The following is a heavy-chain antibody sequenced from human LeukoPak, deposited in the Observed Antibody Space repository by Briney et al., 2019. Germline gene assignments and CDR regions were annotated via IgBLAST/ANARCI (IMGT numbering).Heavy chain of an antibody. Sequence: ASVKVSCKASGYTFTSYGISWVRQAPGQGLEWMGWINPNSGGTNYAQKFQGRVTMTRDTSISTAYMELSRLRSDDTAVYYCAKGSGRLDAFDIWGQGTMVTVSS. CDR3: AKGSGRLDAFDI. CDR1: GYTFTSYG. V-gene: IGHV1-2*02. CDR2: INPNSGGT. D-gene: IGHD3-10*01. J-gene: IGHJ3*02.